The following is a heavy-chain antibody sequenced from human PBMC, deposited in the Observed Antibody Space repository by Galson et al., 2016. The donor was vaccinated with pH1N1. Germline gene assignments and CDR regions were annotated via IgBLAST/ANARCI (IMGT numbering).Heavy chain of an antibody. Sequence: KAGESLKISCKASGYSFTTYWIGWVRQVPGKGLEWLGNIYPGNSDTTYSPSFQGQITFSVDKSITTAFLHWTSLEASDTAIDYCANRGGSLLQGAFDFWGQGTLVSVSS. V-gene: IGHV5-51*01. CDR1: GYSFTTYW. J-gene: IGHJ3*01. D-gene: IGHD3-16*01. CDR3: ANRGGSLLQGAFDF. CDR2: IYPGNSDT.